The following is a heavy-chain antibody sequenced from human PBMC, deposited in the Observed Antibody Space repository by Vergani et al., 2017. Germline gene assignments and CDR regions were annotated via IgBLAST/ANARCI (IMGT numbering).Heavy chain of an antibody. CDR3: AKDRSWQWLANDY. D-gene: IGHD6-19*01. J-gene: IGHJ4*02. Sequence: EVQLLESGGGLVQPGGSLRLSCTASGFTFSNYGMSWVRQAPGKGLEWVSGMSGSGGSTFYADSVKGRLTISRDSSKLYLQMNSLRAEDTAVYYCAKDRSWQWLANDYWGQGILVTVSS. CDR1: GFTFSNYG. V-gene: IGHV3-23*01. CDR2: MSGSGGST.